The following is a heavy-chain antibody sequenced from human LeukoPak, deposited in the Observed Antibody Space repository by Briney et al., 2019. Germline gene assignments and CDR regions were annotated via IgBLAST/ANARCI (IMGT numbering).Heavy chain of an antibody. CDR3: ARTPPGDSSSWFPAFFNY. CDR2: IYYSGST. Sequence: SETLSLTCTVSGGSINYYYWSWIRRPPGKGLEWIGYIYYSGSTNYNPSLKSRVTISVDTSKNQFSLKLSSVTAADTAVYYCARTPPGDSSSWFPAFFNYWGQGTLVTVSS. D-gene: IGHD6-13*01. J-gene: IGHJ4*02. CDR1: GGSINYYY. V-gene: IGHV4-59*01.